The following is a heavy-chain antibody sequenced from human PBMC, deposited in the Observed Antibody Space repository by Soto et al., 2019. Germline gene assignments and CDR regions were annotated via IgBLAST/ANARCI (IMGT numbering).Heavy chain of an antibody. V-gene: IGHV2-5*02. D-gene: IGHD6-13*01. CDR3: AHRQEYNSNWNSGWFDP. CDR1: GFSLSTSGVG. J-gene: IGHJ5*02. Sequence: QITLKESGPTLVKPTQTLTLTCSFSGFSLSTSGVGVGWIRQPPEKALDWLAVIYWDDDKRYSPSLKNRLTITKDTSTHQVVLTMTDMDPADTATSYCAHRQEYNSNWNSGWFDPWGQGTLVTVSS. CDR2: IYWDDDK.